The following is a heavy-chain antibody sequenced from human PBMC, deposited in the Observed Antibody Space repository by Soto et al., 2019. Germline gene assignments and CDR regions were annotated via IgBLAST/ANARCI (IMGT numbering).Heavy chain of an antibody. CDR2: ISSSGSHI. CDR1: GFTFSSYS. J-gene: IGHJ5*02. CDR3: ARDPEYYDSFIWFDP. Sequence: PVGSLRLSCAASGFTFSSYSMNWVRQAPGKGLEWVSSISSSGSHIYYADSVKGRFTTSRDNAKNSLFLQMNSLRAEDSAVYYCARDPEYYDSFIWFDPWGQGTLVTVSS. V-gene: IGHV3-21*01. D-gene: IGHD3-22*01.